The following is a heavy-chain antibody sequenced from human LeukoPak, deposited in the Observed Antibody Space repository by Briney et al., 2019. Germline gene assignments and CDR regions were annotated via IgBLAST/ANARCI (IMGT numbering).Heavy chain of an antibody. V-gene: IGHV3-9*01. Sequence: GRSLRLSCAASGFTFDDYAMHWVRHAPGKGLEWVSGISCNSGSIGYADSVKGRFTISRDNAKNSLYLQMNSLRAEDTAVYYCARDRGGIAARPEGYWGQGTLVTVSS. CDR2: ISCNSGSI. CDR1: GFTFDDYA. CDR3: ARDRGGIAARPEGY. D-gene: IGHD6-6*01. J-gene: IGHJ4*02.